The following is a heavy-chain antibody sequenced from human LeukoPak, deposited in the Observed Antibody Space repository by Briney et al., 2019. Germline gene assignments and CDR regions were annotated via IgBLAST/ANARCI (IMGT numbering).Heavy chain of an antibody. J-gene: IGHJ4*02. Sequence: PGGSLRLSCAVSGLTFNNYAINWVRQAPGKGLEWLSYIGSNGDDKLYADSVKGRFTISRDDAKNSVYLQMNILRDEDTALYYCARDLDGDEDFDYWGQGTLVTVSS. CDR3: ARDLDGDEDFDY. CDR1: GLTFNNYA. D-gene: IGHD5-24*01. CDR2: IGSNGDDK. V-gene: IGHV3-48*03.